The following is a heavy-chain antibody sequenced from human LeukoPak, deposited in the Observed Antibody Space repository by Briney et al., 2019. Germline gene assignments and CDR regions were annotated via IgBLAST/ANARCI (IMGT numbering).Heavy chain of an antibody. CDR2: IYYSGST. CDR3: ALGYCSGGSCYGFDY. D-gene: IGHD2-15*01. Sequence: SETLSLTCTVSGGSISSYYWSWIRQPPGKGLEWIGYIYYSGSTSYNPSLKSRVTISVDTSKNQFSLKLSSVTAADTAVYYYALGYCSGGSCYGFDYWGQGTLVTVSS. CDR1: GGSISSYY. V-gene: IGHV4-59*01. J-gene: IGHJ4*02.